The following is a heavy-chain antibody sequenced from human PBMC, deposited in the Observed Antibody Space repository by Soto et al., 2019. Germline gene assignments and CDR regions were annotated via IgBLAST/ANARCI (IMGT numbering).Heavy chain of an antibody. Sequence: GGSLRLSCAVSGFTFSSHAMHWVRQAPGKGLEWVALIYSGGSTYYADSVKGRFTISRDNSKNTLYLQMSSLRAEDTAVYYCATRPLLPGAPWGQGTMVTVS. J-gene: IGHJ3*01. V-gene: IGHV3-53*01. CDR1: GFTFSSHA. CDR3: ATRPLLPGAP. D-gene: IGHD3-22*01. CDR2: IYSGGST.